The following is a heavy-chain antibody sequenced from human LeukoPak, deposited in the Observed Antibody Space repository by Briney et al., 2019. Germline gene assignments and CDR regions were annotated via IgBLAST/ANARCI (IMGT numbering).Heavy chain of an antibody. J-gene: IGHJ6*02. CDR1: GFTFSSYG. CDR3: AKAASSSWPSYYYGMDV. Sequence: QPGGSLRLSCAASGFTFSSYGMHWVRQAPGKGLEWVAVISYDGSNKYYADSVKGRFTISKDNSKNTVYLQMSSLRVDDTAVYYCAKAASSSWPSYYYGMDVWGQGTTVTVSS. D-gene: IGHD6-13*01. CDR2: ISYDGSNK. V-gene: IGHV3-30*18.